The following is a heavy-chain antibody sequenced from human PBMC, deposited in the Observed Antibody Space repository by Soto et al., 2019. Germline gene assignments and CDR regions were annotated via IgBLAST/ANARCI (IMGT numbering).Heavy chain of an antibody. D-gene: IGHD3-9*01. CDR2: VYYSGST. CDR3: ARVDILTVYGCVDA. V-gene: IGHV4-30-4*01. Sequence: SETLSLTCTVSGDYISDGRNYWSWNRQPPGKGLEWIGYVYYSGSTYCNPSLKSRVSISVDRSKNLFSLNLISVTAEDTALYYCARVDILTVYGCVDAWGKGTTVT. J-gene: IGHJ6*03. CDR1: GDYISDGRNY.